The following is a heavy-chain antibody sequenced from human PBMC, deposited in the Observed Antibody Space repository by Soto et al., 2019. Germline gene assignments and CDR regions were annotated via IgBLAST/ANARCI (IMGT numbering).Heavy chain of an antibody. CDR2: ISYDGSNK. V-gene: IGHV3-30*18. D-gene: IGHD6-6*01. CDR3: AKDSGSSSSFIQYYYYGMDV. Sequence: QVQLVESGGGVVQPGRSLRLSCAASGFTFSSYGMHWVRQAPGKGLEWVAVISYDGSNKYYADSVKGRFTISRDNSKNTLYLQMNSLRAEDTAVYYCAKDSGSSSSFIQYYYYGMDVWGQGTTVTVSS. CDR1: GFTFSSYG. J-gene: IGHJ6*02.